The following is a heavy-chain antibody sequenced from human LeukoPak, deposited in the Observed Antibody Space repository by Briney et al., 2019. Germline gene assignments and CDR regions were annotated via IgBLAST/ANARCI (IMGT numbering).Heavy chain of an antibody. CDR3: ARRRSRNRPVAVAGTPYFDY. CDR2: ISSSSSYI. CDR1: GFTFSSYS. Sequence: GGSLRLSCAASGFTFSSYSMNWVRQAPGKGLEWVSSISSSSSYIYYADSVKGRFTISRDNAKNSLYLQMNSLRAEDTAVYYCARRRSRNRPVAVAGTPYFDYWGQGTLVTVSS. D-gene: IGHD6-19*01. J-gene: IGHJ4*02. V-gene: IGHV3-21*01.